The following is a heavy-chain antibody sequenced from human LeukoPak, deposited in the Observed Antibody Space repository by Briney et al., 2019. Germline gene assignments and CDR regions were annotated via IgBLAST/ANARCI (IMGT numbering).Heavy chain of an antibody. V-gene: IGHV1-18*01. D-gene: IGHD2-2*01. CDR2: ISAYNGNT. Sequence: ASVKVSCKASGYTFTSYGISWVRQAPGQGLEWMGWISAYNGNTNYAQKLQGRVTMTTDTSTSTAYMELRSLRSDDTAVYYCARDWMVVPAAIGRTPYYYYGMDVWGQGTTVTVSS. CDR3: ARDWMVVPAAIGRTPYYYYGMDV. J-gene: IGHJ6*02. CDR1: GYTFTSYG.